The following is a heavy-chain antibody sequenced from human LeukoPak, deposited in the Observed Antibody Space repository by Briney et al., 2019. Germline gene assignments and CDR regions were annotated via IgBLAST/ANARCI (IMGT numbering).Heavy chain of an antibody. D-gene: IGHD3-9*01. CDR2: ISSSSSYI. Sequence: GGSLRLSCAAPGFTFSSYSMNWVRQAPGKGLECVSSISSSSSYIYYADSVKGRFTISRDNAKNSLYLQMYSLRAEDTAVYYCARVDILTGLYYFDYWGQGTLVTVSS. J-gene: IGHJ4*02. V-gene: IGHV3-21*01. CDR3: ARVDILTGLYYFDY. CDR1: GFTFSSYS.